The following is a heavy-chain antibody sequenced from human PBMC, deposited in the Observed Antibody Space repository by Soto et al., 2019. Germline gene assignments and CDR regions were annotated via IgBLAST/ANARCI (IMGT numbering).Heavy chain of an antibody. D-gene: IGHD1-26*01. CDR1: GFTFSSYA. V-gene: IGHV3-33*01. CDR2: MWYDGNNE. J-gene: IGHJ5*01. Sequence: QVQLVESGGGAVQPGRSLRLSCAASGFTFSSYAMHWVRQAPGKGLEWVAVMWYDGNNENYADSVKGRFTISRDNSKNTLYLQRNSLRVEDTAVYYCASLGFDFWGQGTLVTVSS. CDR3: ASLGFDF.